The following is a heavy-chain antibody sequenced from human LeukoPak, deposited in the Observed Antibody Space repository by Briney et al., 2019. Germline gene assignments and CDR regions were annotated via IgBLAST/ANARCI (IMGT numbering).Heavy chain of an antibody. CDR2: ISSRSSYI. J-gene: IGHJ3*02. Sequence: GGSLRLSCAASGFTFSDYTMNWVRQAPGKGLEWVSSISSRSSYIYYADSVKGRFTISRDNAKNSLYLQMNSLRAEDTAVYYCAREDGYNQRGDAFDIWGQGTMVTVSS. CDR3: AREDGYNQRGDAFDI. D-gene: IGHD5-24*01. V-gene: IGHV3-21*01. CDR1: GFTFSDYT.